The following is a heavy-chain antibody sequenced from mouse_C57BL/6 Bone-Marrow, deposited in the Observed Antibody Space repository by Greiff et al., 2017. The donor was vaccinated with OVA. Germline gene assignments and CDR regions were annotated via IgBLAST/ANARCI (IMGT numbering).Heavy chain of an antibody. D-gene: IGHD2-3*01. CDR1: GFTFSDYY. CDR2: INYDGSST. Sequence: EVQVVESEGGLVQPGSSMKLSCTASGFTFSDYYMAWVRQVPEKGLEWVANINYDGSSTYYLDSLKSRFIISRDNAKNILYLQMSSLKSEDTATYYCASFYDGYGFAYWGQGTLVTVSA. V-gene: IGHV5-16*01. J-gene: IGHJ3*01. CDR3: ASFYDGYGFAY.